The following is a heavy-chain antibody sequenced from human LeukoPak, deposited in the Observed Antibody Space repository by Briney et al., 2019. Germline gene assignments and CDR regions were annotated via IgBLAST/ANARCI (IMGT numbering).Heavy chain of an antibody. CDR2: IYTSGST. J-gene: IGHJ5*02. CDR3: ARGYSSGWYYWFDP. Sequence: PETLSLTCTVSGGSLSGDYWSRIRQTAGEGVEWIGRIYTSGSTNYNPSLKSRVTMSVDTSKNQFSLKLSSVTAADAAVYYCARGYSSGWYYWFDPWGQGTLVTVSS. D-gene: IGHD6-19*01. CDR1: GGSLSGDY. V-gene: IGHV4-4*07.